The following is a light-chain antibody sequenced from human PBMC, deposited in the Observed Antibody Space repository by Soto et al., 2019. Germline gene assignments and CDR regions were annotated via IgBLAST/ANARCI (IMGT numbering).Light chain of an antibody. CDR2: GAS. CDR3: QQYGSSGS. CDR1: QSVSNNY. V-gene: IGKV3-20*01. Sequence: EIVLTQSPGTLSLSPGERATLSCRASQSVSNNYLAWYQQKPGQAPRLLIYGASNRATGIPDRFSGSGSGADCTLTIRRVEPAEFAVYSCQQYGSSGSFGQGTKGDI. J-gene: IGKJ1*01.